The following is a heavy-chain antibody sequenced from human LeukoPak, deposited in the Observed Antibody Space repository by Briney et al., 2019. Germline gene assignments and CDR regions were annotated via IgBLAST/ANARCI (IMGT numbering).Heavy chain of an antibody. CDR1: GFKFSYYC. Sequence: GGSLRLSCAASGFKFSYYCMTWVRQAPGKGLEWLANIKESGSKKYYVDSVKGRFTISRDNADNSVYLQMNSLRVEDTAVYYCARGWGEKGRCRGGTCNNPQFDYWGQGILVTVSS. CDR3: ARGWGEKGRCRGGTCNNPQFDY. J-gene: IGHJ4*02. D-gene: IGHD2-15*01. V-gene: IGHV3-7*01. CDR2: IKESGSKK.